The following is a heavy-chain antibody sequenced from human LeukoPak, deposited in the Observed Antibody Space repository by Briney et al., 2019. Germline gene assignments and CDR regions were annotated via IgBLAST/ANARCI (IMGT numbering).Heavy chain of an antibody. CDR1: GGSFSGYY. CDR2: INHSGST. J-gene: IGHJ4*02. CDR3: ARHVISLGATMGVDY. Sequence: SETLSLTCAVYGGSFSGYYWSWIRQPPGKGLEWIGEINHSGSTNYNPSLKSRVTISVDTSKNQFSLKLSSVTAADTAVYYCARHVISLGATMGVDYWGQGTLVTVSS. V-gene: IGHV4-34*01. D-gene: IGHD1-26*01.